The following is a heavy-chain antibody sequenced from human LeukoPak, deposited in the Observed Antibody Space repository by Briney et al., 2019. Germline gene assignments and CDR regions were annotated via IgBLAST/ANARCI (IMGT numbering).Heavy chain of an antibody. V-gene: IGHV4-39*07. CDR2: IYYSGIT. Sequence: PSETLSLTCTVSGGSISSSSYYWGWIRQPPGKGLEWIGSIYYSGITYYNPSLKSRVTISVDTSKNQFSLKLSSVTAADTAVYYCARFIGVGATRNFDYWGQGTLVTVSS. CDR1: GGSISSSSYY. CDR3: ARFIGVGATRNFDY. J-gene: IGHJ4*02. D-gene: IGHD1-26*01.